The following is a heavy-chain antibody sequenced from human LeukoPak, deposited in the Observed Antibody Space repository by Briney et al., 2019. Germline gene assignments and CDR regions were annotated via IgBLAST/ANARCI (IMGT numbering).Heavy chain of an antibody. CDR2: IYSAYNT. V-gene: IGHV3-53*01. Sequence: GGSLRLSCAASGFTVSSNYMTWVRQAPGKGLEWVSVIYSAYNTFYSDSVKGRFTISKDNSKNSLNLQMNSLRAEDTAVYYCARVARSTFCSGGSCYIDHWGQGTRVTVSS. D-gene: IGHD2-15*01. J-gene: IGHJ4*02. CDR3: ARVARSTFCSGGSCYIDH. CDR1: GFTVSSNY.